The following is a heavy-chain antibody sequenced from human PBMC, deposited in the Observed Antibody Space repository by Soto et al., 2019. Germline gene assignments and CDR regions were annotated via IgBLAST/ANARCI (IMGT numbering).Heavy chain of an antibody. V-gene: IGHV3-23*01. CDR1: GFTVSSYA. Sequence: LRLSCAASGFTVSSYAMSCVRQAPGKGLEWVSAISGSGGSTYYAYSVKGRFTISRDNSKNTLYLQMNSLRAEDTAVCYCAKAHDFWSGYTFDYWGQGPLVTVSS. J-gene: IGHJ4*02. D-gene: IGHD3-3*01. CDR3: AKAHDFWSGYTFDY. CDR2: ISGSGGST.